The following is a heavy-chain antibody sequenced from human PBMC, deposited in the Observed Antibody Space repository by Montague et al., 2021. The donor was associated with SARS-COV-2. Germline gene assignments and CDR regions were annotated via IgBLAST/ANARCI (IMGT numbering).Heavy chain of an antibody. CDR3: ARHRKDYDILTGYSTSFYYDMDV. J-gene: IGHJ6*02. D-gene: IGHD3-9*01. Sequence: SETLSLTGTVSGGSNSRYYWSWIRQPPGKGLEWIGYVSDSGSDYNPSLKSRVSISVDTSKKLLSLSLSSVTAADTAIYYCARHRKDYDILTGYSTSFYYDMDVWGQGTTVTVSS. CDR2: VSDSGS. V-gene: IGHV4-59*08. CDR1: GGSNSRYY.